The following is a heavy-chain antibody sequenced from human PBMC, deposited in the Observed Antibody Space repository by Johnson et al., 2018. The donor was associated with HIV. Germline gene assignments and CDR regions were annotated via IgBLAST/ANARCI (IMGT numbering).Heavy chain of an antibody. Sequence: QVQLVESGGGLVQPGGSLRLSCAASGFTVSSNYMSWVRQAPGKGLEWVSYISSSGSTIYYADFVKGRFTISRDTAKKSLYLQMNSLRAEDTALYNCARDSTPWGGDYVGYAFDIWGRGTMVTVSS. V-gene: IGHV3-11*04. D-gene: IGHD4-17*01. CDR1: GFTVSSNY. CDR2: ISSSGSTI. J-gene: IGHJ3*02. CDR3: ARDSTPWGGDYVGYAFDI.